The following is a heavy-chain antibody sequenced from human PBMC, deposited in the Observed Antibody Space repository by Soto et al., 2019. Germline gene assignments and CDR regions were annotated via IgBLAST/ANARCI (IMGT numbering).Heavy chain of an antibody. CDR1: GGSFSGYY. J-gene: IGHJ5*02. D-gene: IGHD1-7*01. Sequence: SETLSLTCAVYGGSFSGYYWSWIRQPPGKGLEWIGEINHSGSTNYNPSLKSRVTISVDTSKNQFSLKLSSVTAADTAVYYCARVPNWSYGWFDPWGQGTLVTVSS. CDR2: INHSGST. CDR3: ARVPNWSYGWFDP. V-gene: IGHV4-34*01.